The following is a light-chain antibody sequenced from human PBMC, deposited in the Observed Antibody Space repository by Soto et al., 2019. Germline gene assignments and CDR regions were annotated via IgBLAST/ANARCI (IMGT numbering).Light chain of an antibody. CDR2: SNN. V-gene: IGLV1-44*01. CDR3: AAWDDSLNGPV. J-gene: IGLJ1*01. Sequence: QSALTQPPSASGTPGQRVTISCSGSSSNIGSNTVNWYKHLPGTAPKLLIYSNNQRPSGVPDRFSGSKSGTSASLAISGLQSEDEADYYCAAWDDSLNGPVFGTGTKVPS. CDR1: SSNIGSNT.